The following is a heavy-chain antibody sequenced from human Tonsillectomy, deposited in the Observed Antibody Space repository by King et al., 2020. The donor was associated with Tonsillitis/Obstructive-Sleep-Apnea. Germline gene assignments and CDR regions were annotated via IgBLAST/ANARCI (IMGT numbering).Heavy chain of an antibody. J-gene: IGHJ5*02. Sequence: VQLVESGGGLAKPGESLRLSCAASGFTFSNAWMSLVRQAPGKGLEWVGRIKSKIDGGTIDYAVPVKGRFTISRDDSKNTLYLQMNSLKSEDTAVYYCTTDRWFDPWGQGTLVTVSS. CDR3: TTDRWFDP. V-gene: IGHV3-15*01. CDR1: GFTFSNAW. CDR2: IKSKIDGGTI.